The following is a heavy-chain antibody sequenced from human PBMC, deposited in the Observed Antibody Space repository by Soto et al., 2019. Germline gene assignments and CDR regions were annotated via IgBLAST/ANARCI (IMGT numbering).Heavy chain of an antibody. CDR3: ARTKAGRIAVAGTNWFDP. J-gene: IGHJ5*02. CDR1: GFSLGNARMG. Sequence: QVTLKESGPVLVKPTETLTLTCTVSGFSLGNARMGVSWIRQPPGKALEWLAHIFSNDEKSYSTSLKSRLTISKDTSKSQVVLTMTNMDPVDTATYYCARTKAGRIAVAGTNWFDPWGQGTLVTVSS. V-gene: IGHV2-26*01. CDR2: IFSNDEK. D-gene: IGHD6-19*01.